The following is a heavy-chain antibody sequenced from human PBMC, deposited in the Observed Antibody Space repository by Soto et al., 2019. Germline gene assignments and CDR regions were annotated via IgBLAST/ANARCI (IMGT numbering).Heavy chain of an antibody. CDR3: AKETKPLKNILKSAP. J-gene: IGHJ5*02. CDR1: GFTFSSYA. D-gene: IGHD2-15*01. V-gene: IGHV3-23*01. CDR2: ISGSGGST. Sequence: EVQLLESGGGLVQPGGSLRLSCAASGFTFSSYAMSWVRQAPGKGLEWVSAISGSGGSTYYADSVKGRFTISRDNSKNTLYLKMKGLRAENTAVYNWAKETKPLKNILKSAPGGQGPLVPVSS.